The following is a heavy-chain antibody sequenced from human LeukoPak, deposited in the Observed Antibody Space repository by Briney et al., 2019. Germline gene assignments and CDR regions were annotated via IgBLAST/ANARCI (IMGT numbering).Heavy chain of an antibody. CDR2: IYYSGST. Sequence: SETLSLTCTVSGGSISSSSDYWGWIRQPPGKGLEWIGSIYYSGSTYYNPSLKSRVTISVDTSKNQFSLKLSSVTAADTAVYYCARPQVCSGGSCDVDYWGQGTLVTVSS. CDR1: GGSISSSSDY. D-gene: IGHD2-15*01. CDR3: ARPQVCSGGSCDVDY. V-gene: IGHV4-39*01. J-gene: IGHJ4*02.